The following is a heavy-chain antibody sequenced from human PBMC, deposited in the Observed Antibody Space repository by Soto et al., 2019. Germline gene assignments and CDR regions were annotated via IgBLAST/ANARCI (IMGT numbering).Heavy chain of an antibody. CDR1: GFSLSTSGVG. CDR2: IYWDDDK. J-gene: IGHJ4*02. D-gene: IGHD5-12*01. V-gene: IGHV2-5*02. Sequence: SGPTLVKPTQTLTLTCTFSGFSLSTSGVGVGWIRQPPGKALEWLALIYWDDDKRYSPSLKSRLTITKDTSKNQVVLTMTNMDPVDTATYYCAHSNGYSGYISPEQRFDYWGQGTLVTVSS. CDR3: AHSNGYSGYISPEQRFDY.